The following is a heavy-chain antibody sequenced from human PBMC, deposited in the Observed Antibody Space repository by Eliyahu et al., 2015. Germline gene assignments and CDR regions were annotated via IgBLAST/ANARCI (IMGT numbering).Heavy chain of an antibody. D-gene: IGHD6-13*01. CDR2: ISGSGDST. CDR1: GXXFSSXA. CDR3: AKGRSSSWLRTGGGLDP. Sequence: EVQLLESGGGLVXXGGSLRLSXAASGXXFSSXAXXWVRQAPGKGLEWVSAISGSGDSTYYADSVKGRITISRDNSKNTLYLQMNSLRAEDTAVYYCAKGRSSSWLRTGGGLDPWGQGTLVTVSS. J-gene: IGHJ5*02. V-gene: IGHV3-23*01.